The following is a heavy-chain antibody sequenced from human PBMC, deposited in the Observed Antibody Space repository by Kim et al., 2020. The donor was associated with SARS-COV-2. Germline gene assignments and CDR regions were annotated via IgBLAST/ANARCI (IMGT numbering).Heavy chain of an antibody. J-gene: IGHJ5*02. CDR3: ARGLLGGAAS. D-gene: IGHD1-26*01. CDR2: GNT. Sequence: GNTNYSPTLKSGVTISVDTSKNQFSLQLTSVTAADTAVYYCARGLLGGAASWGQGTLVTVSS. V-gene: IGHV4-34*01.